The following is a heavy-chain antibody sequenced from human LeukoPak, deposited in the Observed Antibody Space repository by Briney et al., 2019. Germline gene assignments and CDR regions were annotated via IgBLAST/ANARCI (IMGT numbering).Heavy chain of an antibody. J-gene: IGHJ3*02. CDR3: ARTSIAVAAAHDAFDI. CDR1: GGTFSSYA. CDR2: IIPIFGTA. V-gene: IGHV1-69*13. D-gene: IGHD6-19*01. Sequence: GASVKVSCKASGGTFSSYAISWVRQAPGQGLEWMGGIIPIFGTANYAQKFQGRVTITADESTSTAYMELSSLRSVDTAVYYCARTSIAVAAAHDAFDIWGQGTMVTVSS.